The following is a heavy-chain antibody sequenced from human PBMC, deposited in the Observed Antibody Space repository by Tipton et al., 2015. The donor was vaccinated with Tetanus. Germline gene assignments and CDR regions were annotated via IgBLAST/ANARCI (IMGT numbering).Heavy chain of an antibody. V-gene: IGHV4-39*02. Sequence: TLSLTCTVSGASISDKKYYWGWIRQAPGKGLEWIASIYFQGSTYYSPSLMSRLTIDVDTSQNPFSLRLTSVTAADTAVYYCARHLYGYWFDPWGQGALVTVSS. CDR3: ARHLYGYWFDP. D-gene: IGHD2/OR15-2a*01. CDR1: GASISDKKYY. CDR2: IYFQGST. J-gene: IGHJ5*02.